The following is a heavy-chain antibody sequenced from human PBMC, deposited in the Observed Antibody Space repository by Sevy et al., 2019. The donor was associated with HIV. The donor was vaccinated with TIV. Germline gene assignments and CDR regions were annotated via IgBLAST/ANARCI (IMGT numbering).Heavy chain of an antibody. CDR1: GGSISNYY. CDR2: IYYSVST. J-gene: IGHJ3*02. CDR3: ARDYYDSGDSFDI. Sequence: SETLSLTCTVSGGSISNYYWSWIRQPPGRGLEWIGYIYYSVSTNCNPSLKSRVTISVDTSKNQFSLRLRSVTAADTAVYYCARDYYDSGDSFDIWGQGTMVTVSS. D-gene: IGHD3-10*01. V-gene: IGHV4-59*01.